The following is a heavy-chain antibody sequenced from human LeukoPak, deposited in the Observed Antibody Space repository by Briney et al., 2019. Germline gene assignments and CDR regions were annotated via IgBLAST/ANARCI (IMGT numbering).Heavy chain of an antibody. D-gene: IGHD4-17*01. V-gene: IGHV3-23*01. CDR3: AAHPTVSTTPLY. CDR2: ISGNGDTR. CDR1: GFTFNNYA. J-gene: IGHJ4*02. Sequence: GGSLTLSCFASGFTFNNYAISWVRKPPGKRLDWVSVISGNGDTRYSADSVKGRFTISRDNSKNTLYLRMNSLRAEDTAIYYCAAHPTVSTTPLYWGEGNLVTVSS.